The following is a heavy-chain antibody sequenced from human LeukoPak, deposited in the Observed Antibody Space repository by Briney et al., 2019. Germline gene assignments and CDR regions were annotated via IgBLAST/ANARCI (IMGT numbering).Heavy chain of an antibody. CDR3: AIGRYCSSTSCYAPNWFDP. V-gene: IGHV3-21*01. CDR2: ISSSSSYI. CDR1: GFTFSNAW. D-gene: IGHD2-2*01. J-gene: IGHJ5*02. Sequence: PGGSLRLSCAASGFTFSNAWMNWVRQAPGKGLEWVSSISSSSSYIYYADSVKGRFTISRDNAKNSLYLQMNSLRAEDTAVYYCAIGRYCSSTSCYAPNWFDPWGQGTLVTVSS.